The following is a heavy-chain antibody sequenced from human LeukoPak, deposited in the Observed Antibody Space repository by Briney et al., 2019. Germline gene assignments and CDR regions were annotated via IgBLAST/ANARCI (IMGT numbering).Heavy chain of an antibody. D-gene: IGHD3-10*01. J-gene: IGHJ6*03. V-gene: IGHV4-34*01. CDR2: INHSGST. CDR1: GGSFSGYY. Sequence: SETLSLTCAVYGGSFSGYYWSWIRQPPGKGLEWIGEINHSGSTNYNPSLKSRVTISVDTSKNQFSLKLSSVTAADTAVYYCARGWGVRGVRRDHYYMDVWGKGTTVTVSS. CDR3: ARGWGVRGVRRDHYYMDV.